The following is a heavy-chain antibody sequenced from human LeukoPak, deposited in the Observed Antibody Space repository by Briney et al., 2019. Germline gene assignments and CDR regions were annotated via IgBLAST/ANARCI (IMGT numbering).Heavy chain of an antibody. J-gene: IGHJ5*02. CDR2: IYHSGST. Sequence: SETLSLTCAVSGYSISSGYYWGWIRQPPGKGLEWIGSIYHSGSTYYNPSLKSRVTISVDKSKNQFSLKLSSVTAADTAVYYCARGVATTSYNWFDPWGQGTLVTVSS. V-gene: IGHV4-38-2*01. CDR3: ARGVATTSYNWFDP. D-gene: IGHD5-12*01. CDR1: GYSISSGYY.